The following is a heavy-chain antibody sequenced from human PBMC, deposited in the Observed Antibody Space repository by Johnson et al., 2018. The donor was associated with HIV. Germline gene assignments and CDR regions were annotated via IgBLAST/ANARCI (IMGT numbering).Heavy chain of an antibody. CDR1: GFTFSDYY. J-gene: IGHJ3*02. CDR3: ARDRHCGGDCYTDDAFDI. Sequence: QVQLVESGGGLVKPGGSLRLSCAASGFTFSDYYMSWIRQAPGKGLEWVSYISSSGSTIYYAASVTGRFTISRDNAKNSLYLQMNSMRAEDTAVYYCARDRHCGGDCYTDDAFDIWGQGTMVTVSS. D-gene: IGHD2-21*02. V-gene: IGHV3-11*04. CDR2: ISSSGSTI.